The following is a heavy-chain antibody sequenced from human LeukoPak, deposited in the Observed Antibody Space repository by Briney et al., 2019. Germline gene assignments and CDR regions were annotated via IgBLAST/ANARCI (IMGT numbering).Heavy chain of an antibody. J-gene: IGHJ4*02. D-gene: IGHD1-1*01. Sequence: GGSLRLSCAASGFTFSSYGMNWVRQAPGKGLEWVSSISSSSSYIYYADSVKGRFTISRDNAKNSLYLQMNSLRAEDTAVYYCARDSAGHDGFDYWGQGTLVTVSS. CDR3: ARDSAGHDGFDY. CDR2: ISSSSSYI. CDR1: GFTFSSYG. V-gene: IGHV3-21*01.